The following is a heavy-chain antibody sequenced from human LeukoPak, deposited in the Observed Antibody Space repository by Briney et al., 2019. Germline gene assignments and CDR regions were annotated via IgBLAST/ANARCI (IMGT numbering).Heavy chain of an antibody. CDR3: ARDGAGEVLAVLSSWFDP. CDR2: INPNSGGT. J-gene: IGHJ5*02. V-gene: IGHV1-2*02. D-gene: IGHD2-15*01. CDR1: GYTFTGYY. Sequence: ASVKVSCKASGYTFTGYYMHWVRQAPGQGLEWMGWINPNSGGTNYAQKFQGRVTMTRDTSISTAYMELSRLRSDDTAVYYCARDGAGEVLAVLSSWFDPWGQGTLVTVSS.